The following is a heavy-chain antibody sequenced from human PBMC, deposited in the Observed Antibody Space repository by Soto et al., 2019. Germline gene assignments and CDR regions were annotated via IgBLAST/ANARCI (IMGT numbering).Heavy chain of an antibody. Sequence: HPGGSLRLSCAASGFTFSSYAMSWARQAPGKGLEWVSSIGVSSDAYYADSVKGRFTISRDNSRNTLYLQMNSLRAEDTALYYCAKNYFFASWGQGTLVTVSS. CDR2: IGVSSDA. J-gene: IGHJ4*02. V-gene: IGHV3-23*01. CDR3: AKNYFFAS. CDR1: GFTFSSYA.